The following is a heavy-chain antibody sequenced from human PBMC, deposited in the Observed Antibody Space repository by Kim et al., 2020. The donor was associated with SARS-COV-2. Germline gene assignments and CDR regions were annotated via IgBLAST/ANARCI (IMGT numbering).Heavy chain of an antibody. V-gene: IGHV1-46*01. D-gene: IGHD5-12*01. CDR3: AREYLSDGYNRVGWFDP. Sequence: ASVKVSCKASGYTFTSYYMHWVRQAPGQGLEWMGIINPSGGSTSYAQKFQGRVTMTRDTSTSTVYMELSSLRSEDTAVYYCAREYLSDGYNRVGWFDPWGQGTLVTVSS. CDR1: GYTFTSYY. J-gene: IGHJ5*02. CDR2: INPSGGST.